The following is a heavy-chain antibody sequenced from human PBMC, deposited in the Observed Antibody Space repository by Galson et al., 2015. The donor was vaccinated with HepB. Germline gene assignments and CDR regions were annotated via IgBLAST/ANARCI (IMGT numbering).Heavy chain of an antibody. Sequence: SVKVSCKASGYTFTSYGISWVRQAPGQGLEWMGWISAYNGNTNYAQKLQGRVTMTTDTSTSTAYMELRSLRSDDTAVYYCARVRTSVLLWFGELGHFDLWGRGTLVTVSS. CDR3: ARVRTSVLLWFGELGHFDL. CDR1: GYTFTSYG. V-gene: IGHV1-18*01. CDR2: ISAYNGNT. D-gene: IGHD3-10*01. J-gene: IGHJ2*01.